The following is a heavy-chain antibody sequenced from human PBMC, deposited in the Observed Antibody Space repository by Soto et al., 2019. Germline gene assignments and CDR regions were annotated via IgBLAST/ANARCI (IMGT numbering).Heavy chain of an antibody. CDR2: IYYSGST. CDR3: ARDIPIGSSSWYHWFDP. CDR1: GGSISSYY. D-gene: IGHD6-13*01. J-gene: IGHJ5*02. Sequence: QVQLQESGPGLVKPSETLSLTCTVSGGSISSYYWSWIRQPPGKGLEWIGYIYYSGSTNYNPSLKSRVTISVDTSKNQFSLKLSSVTAADTAVYYCARDIPIGSSSWYHWFDPWGQGTLVTVSS. V-gene: IGHV4-59*01.